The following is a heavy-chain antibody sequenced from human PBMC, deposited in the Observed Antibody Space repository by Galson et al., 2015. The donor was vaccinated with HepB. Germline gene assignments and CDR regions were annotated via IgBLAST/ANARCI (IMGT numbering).Heavy chain of an antibody. Sequence: SLRLSCAASRFIFSGSAIHWVRQASGKGPEWVGRIRSKASDYATAYAASLKGRFTISRDDSKNTAYLHMNSLKTEDTAVYYCLRLGDLSGYSSSWGQGTLVTVSS. V-gene: IGHV3-73*01. CDR3: LRLGDLSGYSSS. D-gene: IGHD6-13*01. CDR2: IRSKASDYAT. CDR1: RFIFSGSA. J-gene: IGHJ4*02.